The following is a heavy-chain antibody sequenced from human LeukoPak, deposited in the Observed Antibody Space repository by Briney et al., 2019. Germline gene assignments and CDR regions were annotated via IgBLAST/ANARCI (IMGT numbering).Heavy chain of an antibody. Sequence: GGSLRLSCAASGFTVSSNYMSWVRQAPGKGLEWVSVIYSGGSTYYADSVKGRLTISRDNSRNTLYLQMNSLRAEDTAVYYCASRDKGYYYGMDVWGQGTTVTVSS. CDR2: IYSGGST. V-gene: IGHV3-66*01. J-gene: IGHJ6*02. CDR1: GFTVSSNY. D-gene: IGHD5-24*01. CDR3: ASRDKGYYYGMDV.